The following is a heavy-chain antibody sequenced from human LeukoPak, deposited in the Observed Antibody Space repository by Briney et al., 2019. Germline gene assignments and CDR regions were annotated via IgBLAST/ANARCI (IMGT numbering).Heavy chain of an antibody. V-gene: IGHV3-21*01. J-gene: IGHJ4*02. CDR2: ISSSSSYI. Sequence: GGSLRPSCAASGFTFSSYSMNWVRQAPGKGLEWVSSISSSSSYIYYADSVKGRFTISRDNAKNSLYLQMNSLRAEDTAVYYCARVALRVLDYWGQGTLVTVSS. CDR3: ARVALRVLDY. D-gene: IGHD2-15*01. CDR1: GFTFSSYS.